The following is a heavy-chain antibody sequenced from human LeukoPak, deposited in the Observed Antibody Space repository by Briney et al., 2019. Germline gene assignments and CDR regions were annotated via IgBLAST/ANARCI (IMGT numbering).Heavy chain of an antibody. CDR1: GFTFGSSW. Sequence: GGSLRLSCAASGFTFGSSWMSWVRQAPGKGLEWVANIKYDGSEKDYVDSVKGRFTISRDDAKNSLYLQMNSLRAEDTAVYYCARDRIAKSGGYWGDAFDIWGQGTMVTVSS. CDR2: IKYDGSEK. V-gene: IGHV3-7*01. CDR3: ARDRIAKSGGYWGDAFDI. J-gene: IGHJ3*02. D-gene: IGHD1-26*01.